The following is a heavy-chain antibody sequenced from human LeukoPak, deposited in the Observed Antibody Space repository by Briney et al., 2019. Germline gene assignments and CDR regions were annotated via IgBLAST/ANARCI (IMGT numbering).Heavy chain of an antibody. CDR2: ISYDGSNK. CDR1: GFTFSSYG. J-gene: IGHJ3*02. V-gene: IGHV3-30*03. Sequence: GRSLRLSCAASGFTFSSYGMHWVRQAPGKGLEWVAVISYDGSNKYYADSVKGRFTICRDNSKNTLYLQMNSLRAEDTAVYYCATFGNAFDIWGQGTMVTVSS. D-gene: IGHD3-3*01. CDR3: ATFGNAFDI.